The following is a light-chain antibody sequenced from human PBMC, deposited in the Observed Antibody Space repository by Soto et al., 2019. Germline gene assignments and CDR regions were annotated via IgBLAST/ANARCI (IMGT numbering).Light chain of an antibody. J-gene: IGKJ1*01. CDR2: DAS. Sequence: DIQMTQSPSTLSASAGDRVTITCRASQSISSWLAWYQQKPGKAPKLLIYDASSLERGVPSRFSGSGSGTEFTLTISSLQPDDFSTYYCQQYNSYPWTFGQGTKVEIK. V-gene: IGKV1-5*01. CDR3: QQYNSYPWT. CDR1: QSISSW.